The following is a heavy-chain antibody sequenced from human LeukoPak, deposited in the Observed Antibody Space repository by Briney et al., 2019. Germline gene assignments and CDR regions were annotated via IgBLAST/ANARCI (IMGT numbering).Heavy chain of an antibody. V-gene: IGHV3-7*03. CDR1: GFTFSSYW. CDR2: IKQDGSEK. J-gene: IGHJ2*01. D-gene: IGHD3-10*01. CDR3: AKSHYYGDWYFDL. Sequence: GGSLRLSCAVSGFTFSSYWMSWVRQAPGKGLEWVANIKQDGSEKYYVDSVKGRFTISRDNAKNSLDLQMNSLRAEDTAVYYCAKSHYYGDWYFDLWGRGTLVIVSS.